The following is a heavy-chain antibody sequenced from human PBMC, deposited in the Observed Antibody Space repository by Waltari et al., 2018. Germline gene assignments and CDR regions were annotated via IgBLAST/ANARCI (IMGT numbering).Heavy chain of an antibody. CDR1: GGSISSYY. D-gene: IGHD3-3*01. Sequence: QLQESGPGLVKPSETLSLTCTVSGGSISSYYWSWIRQPPGKGLEWIGYIYYSGSTNYNPSLKSRVTISVDTSKNQFSLKLSSVTAADTAVYYCARTFTIFGGYDYWGQGTLVTVSS. CDR2: IYYSGST. J-gene: IGHJ4*02. V-gene: IGHV4-59*01. CDR3: ARTFTIFGGYDY.